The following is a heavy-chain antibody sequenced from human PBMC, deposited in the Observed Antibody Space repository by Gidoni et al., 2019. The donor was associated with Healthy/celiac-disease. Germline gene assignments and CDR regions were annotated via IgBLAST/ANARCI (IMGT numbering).Heavy chain of an antibody. Sequence: QVQLQQWRAGLLKPSETLSLTCAVNGGSVSGYYWSWIRQPPGQGLEWIGEINQSGSPNYNPSLKSRVTISVDTSKNQFSLKLSFVTAADTAVYYCARGRRITRVRGGPRGYAFDIWGQGTMVTVSS. D-gene: IGHD3-10*01. J-gene: IGHJ3*02. V-gene: IGHV4-34*01. CDR3: ARGRRITRVRGGPRGYAFDI. CDR2: INQSGSP. CDR1: GGSVSGYY.